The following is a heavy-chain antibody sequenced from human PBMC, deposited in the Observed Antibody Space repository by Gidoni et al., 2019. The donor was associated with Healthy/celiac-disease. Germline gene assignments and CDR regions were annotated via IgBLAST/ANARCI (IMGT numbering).Heavy chain of an antibody. CDR3: ARSRSSGYYTENHDAFDI. D-gene: IGHD3-22*01. J-gene: IGHJ3*02. V-gene: IGHV5-51*03. CDR1: GYSVTSNG. Sequence: EVQLVQSGAEVKKPGESLKISCKGSGYSVTSNGIGWVGQMPRKGLEWIGIIYPGDSATRYSPSFQGQVTISADKSISTAYLQWSSLKASDTAMYYCARSRSSGYYTENHDAFDIWGQGTMVTVSS. CDR2: IYPGDSAT.